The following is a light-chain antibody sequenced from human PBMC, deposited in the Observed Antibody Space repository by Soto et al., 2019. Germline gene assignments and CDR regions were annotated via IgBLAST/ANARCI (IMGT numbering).Light chain of an antibody. Sequence: IVLTQSPATLSLSPGDSATLSCRARQSVSSYLAWYQQKPGQAPRLLIYDASNRATGIPARFSGSGSGTDFTLTISSLEPEDFADYYCQQRSNWPPWTFGQGTKVEIK. J-gene: IGKJ1*01. CDR3: QQRSNWPPWT. V-gene: IGKV3-11*01. CDR1: QSVSSY. CDR2: DAS.